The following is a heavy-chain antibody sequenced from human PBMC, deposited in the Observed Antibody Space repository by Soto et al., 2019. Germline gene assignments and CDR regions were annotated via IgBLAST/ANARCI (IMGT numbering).Heavy chain of an antibody. CDR2: INPNSGGT. J-gene: IGHJ6*02. D-gene: IGHD2-15*01. CDR3: AREPRDVYSESWGYAPNYYYYYGMDV. V-gene: IGHV1-2*04. Sequence: ASVKVSCKASGYTFTGYYMHWVRQAPGQGLEWMGWINPNSGGTNYAQKFQGWVTMTRDTSISTAYMELSRLRSDDTAVYYCAREPRDVYSESWGYAPNYYYYYGMDVWGQGTTVTVS. CDR1: GYTFTGYY.